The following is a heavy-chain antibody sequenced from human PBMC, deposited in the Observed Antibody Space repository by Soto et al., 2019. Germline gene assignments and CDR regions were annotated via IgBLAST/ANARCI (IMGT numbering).Heavy chain of an antibody. Sequence: PGGSLRLSCAASGFPFSSYWMYWVRQAPGEGLEWVSSISSGGAYIYYADSVKGRFIISRDNAKNSLYLQMNSLRAEDTAAYYCARDPFETTPSNWFDPWGQGTLVTVSS. CDR2: ISSGGAYI. J-gene: IGHJ5*02. CDR1: GFPFSSYW. D-gene: IGHD1-1*01. V-gene: IGHV3-21*01. CDR3: ARDPFETTPSNWFDP.